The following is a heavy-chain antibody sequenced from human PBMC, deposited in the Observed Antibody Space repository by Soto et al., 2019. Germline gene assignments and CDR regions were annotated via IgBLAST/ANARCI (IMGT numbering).Heavy chain of an antibody. V-gene: IGHV3-7*03. CDR2: IKQDGSER. CDR1: GFTFSSYW. Sequence: PGGSLRLSCAASGFTFSSYWMTWVRQAPGKGLEWVANIKQDGSERYYVDSVKGRFTISRDNAQNSLYLQMNSLRAEDTAVYCCARNDLYCSGGSCYGGRDYYCDSWGQGTLVTVSS. J-gene: IGHJ4*02. CDR3: ARNDLYCSGGSCYGGRDYYCDS. D-gene: IGHD2-15*01.